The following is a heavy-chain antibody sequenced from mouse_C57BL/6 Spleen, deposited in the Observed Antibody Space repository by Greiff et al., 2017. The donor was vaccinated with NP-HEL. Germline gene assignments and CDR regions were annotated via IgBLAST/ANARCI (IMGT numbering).Heavy chain of an antibody. J-gene: IGHJ2*01. Sequence: VQLQQPGAELVKPGASVTLSCTASGYTFTSYWMHWVQQRPGRGLEWIGRIDPNSGGTKYNEKFKSKATLTVDKPSSTAYMQLSSLTSEDSAGYYCARNDGYYEDYWGQGTTLTVSS. CDR3: ARNDGYYEDY. CDR2: IDPNSGGT. CDR1: GYTFTSYW. V-gene: IGHV1-72*01. D-gene: IGHD2-3*01.